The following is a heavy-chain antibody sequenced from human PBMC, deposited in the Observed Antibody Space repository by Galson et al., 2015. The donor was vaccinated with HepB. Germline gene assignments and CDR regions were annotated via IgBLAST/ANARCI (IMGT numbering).Heavy chain of an antibody. D-gene: IGHD6-13*01. CDR2: INAGNGNT. CDR3: ASPDPWGSSWYRRFDAFDI. Sequence: SVKVSCKASGYTFTSYAMHWVRQAPGQRLEWMGWINAGNGNTKYSQKFQGRVTITRDTSASTAYMELSSLRSEDTAVYYCASPDPWGSSWYRRFDAFDIWGQGTMVTVSS. CDR1: GYTFTSYA. J-gene: IGHJ3*02. V-gene: IGHV1-3*01.